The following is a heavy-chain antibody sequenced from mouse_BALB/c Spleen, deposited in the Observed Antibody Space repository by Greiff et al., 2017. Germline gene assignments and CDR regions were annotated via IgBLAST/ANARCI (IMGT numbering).Heavy chain of an antibody. Sequence: EVQLQQSGGGLVQPGGSRKLSCAASGFTFSDYGMAWVRQAPGKGPEWVAFISNLAYSIYYADTVTGRFTISRENAKNTLYLEMSSLRSEDTAMYYCAREDYGSSLDYWGQGTTLTVSS. J-gene: IGHJ2*01. CDR1: GFTFSDYG. CDR2: ISNLAYSI. CDR3: AREDYGSSLDY. V-gene: IGHV5-15*02. D-gene: IGHD1-1*01.